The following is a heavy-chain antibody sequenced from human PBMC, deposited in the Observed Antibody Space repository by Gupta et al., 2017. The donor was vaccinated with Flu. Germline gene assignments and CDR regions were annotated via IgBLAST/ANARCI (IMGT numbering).Heavy chain of an antibody. V-gene: IGHV3-48*01. CDR1: GFTFSTYD. CDR2: ISSGSRTI. Sequence: EVQLVESGGGLIQPGESLSLSCAASGFTFSTYDMNWVRQAPGKGLGWVSYISSGSRTIHYADSVKGRFTISRDNAKKSLYLQMNSLRAGGTAVYYCAVDAAYSDVNDYWGQGTLVTVS. J-gene: IGHJ4*02. CDR3: AVDAAYSDVNDY. D-gene: IGHD3-22*01.